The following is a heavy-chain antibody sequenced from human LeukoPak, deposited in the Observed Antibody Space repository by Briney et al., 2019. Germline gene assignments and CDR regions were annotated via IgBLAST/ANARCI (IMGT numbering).Heavy chain of an antibody. Sequence: GGSLRLSCAVSGFTFSSYGMHWVRQAPGKGLEWVAVIWYDGSNKYYADSVKGRFTISRDNSKNTLYLQMNSLGAEDTAVYYCARAKYYGSGSYRYYYYGMDVWGKGTTVTVSS. CDR3: ARAKYYGSGSYRYYYYGMDV. D-gene: IGHD3-10*01. CDR1: GFTFSSYG. V-gene: IGHV3-33*01. CDR2: IWYDGSNK. J-gene: IGHJ6*04.